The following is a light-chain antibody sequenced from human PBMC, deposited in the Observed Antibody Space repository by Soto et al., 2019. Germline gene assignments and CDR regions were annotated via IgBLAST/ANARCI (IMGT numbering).Light chain of an antibody. CDR2: GAS. CDR3: QQYGSSPPYT. Sequence: EIVLTQSPGTLSLSPGEGATLSCRASQSVSSIYLAWYQQKPGQAPRLLIYGASSRATGIPDRFSGSGSGTDFTLTIRRLEPEDFAVYYCQQYGSSPPYTFGQGTKLEIK. J-gene: IGKJ2*01. V-gene: IGKV3-20*01. CDR1: QSVSSIY.